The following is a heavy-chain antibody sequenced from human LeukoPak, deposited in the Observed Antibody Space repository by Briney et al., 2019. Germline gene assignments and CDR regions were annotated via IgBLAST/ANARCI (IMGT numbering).Heavy chain of an antibody. Sequence: GGSLRLSCAASGFTFSSYSIDWVRQAPGKGRDGLSYISSSSSTIYYADSVKGRFTISRDNAKNSVYLQMNSLRAEDMAVYYCARVWSSGYTKDYWGQGTLVTVSS. D-gene: IGHD3-22*01. CDR1: GFTFSSYS. CDR2: ISSSSSTI. J-gene: IGHJ4*02. V-gene: IGHV3-48*04. CDR3: ARVWSSGYTKDY.